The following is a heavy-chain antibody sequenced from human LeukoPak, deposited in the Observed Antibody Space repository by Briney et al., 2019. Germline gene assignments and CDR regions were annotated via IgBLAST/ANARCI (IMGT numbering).Heavy chain of an antibody. CDR1: GGSFSGYY. D-gene: IGHD3-10*01. CDR3: ARDFVRGVFNWFDP. Sequence: SETLSLTCAVYGGSFSGYYWSWIRQPPGKGLEWIGEINHSGSTNYNPSLKSRVTISVDTSKNQFSLKLSSVTAADTAVYYCARDFVRGVFNWFDPWGQGTLVTVSS. J-gene: IGHJ5*02. V-gene: IGHV4-34*01. CDR2: INHSGST.